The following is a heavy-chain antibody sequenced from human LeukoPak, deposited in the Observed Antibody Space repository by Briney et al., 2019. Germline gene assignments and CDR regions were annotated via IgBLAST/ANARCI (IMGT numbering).Heavy chain of an antibody. D-gene: IGHD3-22*01. CDR2: ISGSGDNT. CDR3: ARDLPYYDSSGEGY. J-gene: IGHJ4*02. CDR1: GFTFSSHA. Sequence: GGSLRLSCAASGFTFSSHAMTWVRQAPGKGLEWASTISGSGDNTYYADSVKGRFTISRDNSKNTLYLQMNSLRAEDTAVYYCARDLPYYDSSGEGYWGQGTLVTVSS. V-gene: IGHV3-23*01.